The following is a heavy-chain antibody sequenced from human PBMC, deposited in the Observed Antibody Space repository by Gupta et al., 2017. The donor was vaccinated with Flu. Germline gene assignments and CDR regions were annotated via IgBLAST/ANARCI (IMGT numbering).Heavy chain of an antibody. J-gene: IGHJ6*02. CDR3: ARAAGCSGGSCYQKYYYYYGMDV. CDR1: GGTFSSYA. CDR2: IIPIFGTA. D-gene: IGHD2-15*01. V-gene: IGHV1-69*06. Sequence: QVQLVQSGAEVKKPGSSVKVSCQASGGTFSSYAISWVRQAPGQGLEWMGGIIPIFGTANYAQKFQGRVTITADKSTSTAYMELSSLRSEDTAVYYCARAAGCSGGSCYQKYYYYYGMDVWGQGTTVTVSS.